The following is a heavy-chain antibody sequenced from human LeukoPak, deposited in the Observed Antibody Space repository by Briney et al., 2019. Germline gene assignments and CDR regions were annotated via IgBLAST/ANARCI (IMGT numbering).Heavy chain of an antibody. D-gene: IGHD1-26*01. V-gene: IGHV1-8*01. Sequence: ASVKVSCKASGYTFTSYDINWVRQATGQGLEWMGWMNPNSGNTGYAQKFQGRVTMTRNTSISTAYMELSSLRSEDTAVYYCVKVAREQDAFDIWGQGTMVTVSS. CDR1: GYTFTSYD. CDR3: VKVAREQDAFDI. J-gene: IGHJ3*02. CDR2: MNPNSGNT.